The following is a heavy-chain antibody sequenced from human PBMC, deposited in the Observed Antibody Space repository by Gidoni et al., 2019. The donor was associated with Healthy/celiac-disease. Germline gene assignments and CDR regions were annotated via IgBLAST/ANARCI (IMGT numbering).Heavy chain of an antibody. J-gene: IGHJ6*03. D-gene: IGHD2-2*01. CDR1: GGSFSGYY. V-gene: IGHV4-34*01. CDR3: ARGSRVVVPAAMRYYYYYMDV. CDR2: INHSGST. Sequence: QVQLQQWGAGLLKPSETLSLTCAVYGGSFSGYYWSWIRQPPGKGLEWIGEINHSGSTNYNPSLKSRVTISVDTSKNQFSLKLSSVTAADTAVYYCARGSRVVVPAAMRYYYYYMDVWGKGTTVTVSS.